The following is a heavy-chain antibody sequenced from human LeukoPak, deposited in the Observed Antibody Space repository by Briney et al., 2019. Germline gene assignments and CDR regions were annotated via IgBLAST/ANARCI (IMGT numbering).Heavy chain of an antibody. CDR2: ISSSSSYI. V-gene: IGHV3-21*01. CDR3: ARHGQSDAFDI. Sequence: PGGSLRLSCAASGFTFSSYSMNWVRQAPGKGLEWVSSISSSSSYIYYADSVKGRFTISRDNAKNSLYLQMNNLRAEDTAVYYCARHGQSDAFDIWGQGTMVTVSS. CDR1: GFTFSSYS. D-gene: IGHD2-8*01. J-gene: IGHJ3*02.